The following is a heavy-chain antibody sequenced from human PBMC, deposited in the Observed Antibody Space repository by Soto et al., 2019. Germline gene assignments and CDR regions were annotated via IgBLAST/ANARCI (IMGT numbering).Heavy chain of an antibody. V-gene: IGHV6-1*01. J-gene: IGHJ6*02. CDR2: TYYRSKWYN. D-gene: IGHD6-19*01. Sequence: SHTLSLTCAISGDSVSSNSAAWNWIRQSPSRGLEWLGRTYYRSKWYNDYAVSVKSRITINPDTSKNQFSLQLNSVTPEDTAVYYCASGRTGWLVPNYGMDVWGQGTTVTVSS. CDR3: ASGRTGWLVPNYGMDV. CDR1: GDSVSSNSAA.